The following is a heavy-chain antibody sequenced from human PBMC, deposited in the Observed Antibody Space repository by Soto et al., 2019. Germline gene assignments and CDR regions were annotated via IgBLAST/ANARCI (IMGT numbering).Heavy chain of an antibody. J-gene: IGHJ4*02. CDR3: VSGRELEL. V-gene: IGHV3-74*01. CDR1: GFTFSHYC. Sequence: EVQLVESGGALVQPGGFLRLSCAASGFTFSHYCMHWVRQAPGKGLVWILRITDQGGSPTYEDSLKGRFTISRYNVKNKLYLPTSSLRAEYTTVYYCVSGRELELRGQGTLVTVSS. CDR2: ITDQGGSP. D-gene: IGHD1-26*01.